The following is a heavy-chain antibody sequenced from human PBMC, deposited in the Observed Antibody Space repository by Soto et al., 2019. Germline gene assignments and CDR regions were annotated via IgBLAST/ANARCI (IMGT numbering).Heavy chain of an antibody. Sequence: GASVKVSCKASGGTFSSYTIRWVRQAPGQGLEWMGRIIPILGIANYAQKFQGRVTITADKSTSTAYMELSSLRSEDNAVYYCGKEKVQQSSNYMDGWGKGTTVTVSS. D-gene: IGHD5-18*01. J-gene: IGHJ6*03. CDR2: IIPILGIA. CDR3: GKEKVQQSSNYMDG. V-gene: IGHV1-69*04. CDR1: GGTFSSYT.